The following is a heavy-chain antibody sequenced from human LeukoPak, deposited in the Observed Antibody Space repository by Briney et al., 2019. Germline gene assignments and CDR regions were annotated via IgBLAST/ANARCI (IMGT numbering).Heavy chain of an antibody. V-gene: IGHV3-33*01. CDR2: IWYDGSNK. CDR3: ARDPGNSSGYYFDY. J-gene: IGHJ4*02. CDR1: GFTFSSYG. D-gene: IGHD3-22*01. Sequence: GRSLRLSCAASGFTFSSYGMHGVGQAPGKGLEWVAVIWYDGSNKYYADSVKGRFTISRDNSKNTLYLQMNSLRATDTAVYYWARDPGNSSGYYFDYWGQGTLVTVSS.